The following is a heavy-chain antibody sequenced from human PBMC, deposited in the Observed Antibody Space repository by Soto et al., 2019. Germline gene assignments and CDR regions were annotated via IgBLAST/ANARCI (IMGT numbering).Heavy chain of an antibody. CDR2: ISYDGSNK. CDR3: ARVSLGYCSGGSCYDVDY. CDR1: GFTFSSYA. Sequence: QVQLVESGGGVVQPGRSLRLSCAASGFTFSSYAMHWVRQAPGKGLEWVAVISYDGSNKYYADSVKGRFTISRDNSKNTLYLQKNSLRAEDTAVYYCARVSLGYCSGGSCYDVDYWGQGTLVTVSS. D-gene: IGHD2-15*01. J-gene: IGHJ4*02. V-gene: IGHV3-30-3*01.